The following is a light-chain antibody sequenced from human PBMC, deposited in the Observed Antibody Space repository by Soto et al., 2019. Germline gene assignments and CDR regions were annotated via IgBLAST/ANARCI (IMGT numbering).Light chain of an antibody. CDR1: NVGSKS. V-gene: IGLV3-21*02. CDR2: DDS. Sequence: SYELTQPPSVSVAPGQTASITCGGNNVGSKSVHWYRQKPGQAPVLVVYDDSDRPSGIPERFSGSTSGNTATLTISRVEAGDEADYYCQLWDSSSDRYVFGTGTKLTVL. CDR3: QLWDSSSDRYV. J-gene: IGLJ1*01.